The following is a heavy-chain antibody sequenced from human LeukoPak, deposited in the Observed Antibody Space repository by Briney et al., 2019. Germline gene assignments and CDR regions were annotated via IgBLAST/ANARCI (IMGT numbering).Heavy chain of an antibody. CDR2: ITGGGSGI. J-gene: IGHJ4*02. CDR3: AKWGDYDVLTGYYVSDY. V-gene: IGHV3-23*01. Sequence: AGGPLRLSCAASGFTFSNYAMIWVREAPGKGLEWVSAITGGGSGIYYADSMKSRFTISRDNSKNTLYLQINSLRAEDTAVYYCAKWGDYDVLTGYYVSDYWGQGTLVTVSS. CDR1: GFTFSNYA. D-gene: IGHD3-9*01.